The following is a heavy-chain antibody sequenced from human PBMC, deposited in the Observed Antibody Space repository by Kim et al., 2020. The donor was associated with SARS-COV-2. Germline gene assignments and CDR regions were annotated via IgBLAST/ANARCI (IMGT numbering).Heavy chain of an antibody. D-gene: IGHD6-13*01. Sequence: GGSLRLSCAASGFTFSSYEMNWVRQAPGKGLEWVSYISSSGSTIYYADSVKGRFTISRDNAKNSLYLQMNSLRAEDTAVYYCARDGGSSSSSWYLKYYFDYWGQGTLVTVSS. CDR2: ISSSGSTI. V-gene: IGHV3-48*03. CDR3: ARDGGSSSSSWYLKYYFDY. J-gene: IGHJ4*02. CDR1: GFTFSSYE.